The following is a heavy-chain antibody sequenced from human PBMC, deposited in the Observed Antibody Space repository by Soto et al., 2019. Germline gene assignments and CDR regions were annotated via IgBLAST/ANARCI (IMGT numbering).Heavy chain of an antibody. V-gene: IGHV4-39*01. CDR1: GGSISSSSYY. CDR3: ARRRGGYDAYFDY. CDR2: IYYSGST. J-gene: IGHJ4*02. D-gene: IGHD5-12*01. Sequence: SETLSLTCTVSGGSISSSSYYWGWIRQPPGKGLEWIGSIYYSGSTYYNPSLKSRVTISVDTSKNQFSLKLSSVTAADTAVYYCARRRGGYDAYFDYWGQGTLVTVSS.